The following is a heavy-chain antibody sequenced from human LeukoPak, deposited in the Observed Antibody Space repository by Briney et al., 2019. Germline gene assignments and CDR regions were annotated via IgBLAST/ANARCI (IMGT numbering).Heavy chain of an antibody. CDR1: GGSISSSSYY. CDR2: INYSGST. J-gene: IGHJ5*02. Sequence: SETLSLTCTVSGGSISSSSYYWGWIRHPPGKGLEWIGSINYSGSTYYNPSLKSRVTISVDTSKNQFSLKLSSVTAADTAVYYCARVRVGIQLWSQSTDNWFDPWGQGTLVTVSS. V-gene: IGHV4-39*07. D-gene: IGHD5-18*01. CDR3: ARVRVGIQLWSQSTDNWFDP.